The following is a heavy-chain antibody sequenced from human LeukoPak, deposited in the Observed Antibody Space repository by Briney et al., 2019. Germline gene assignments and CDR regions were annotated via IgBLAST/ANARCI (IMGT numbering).Heavy chain of an antibody. J-gene: IGHJ4*02. Sequence: PSETLSLTCTVSGDSLSRSTYYWGWIRQPPGRGLEWIGSTYDGGNTYYNPSLKSRVTLSLETSKNQLSLKMRSVTAADTGIYYCARGQRTTVAGLFDSWGQGTQVTVSS. V-gene: IGHV4-39*07. D-gene: IGHD6-19*01. CDR1: GDSLSRSTYY. CDR3: ARGQRTTVAGLFDS. CDR2: TYDGGNT.